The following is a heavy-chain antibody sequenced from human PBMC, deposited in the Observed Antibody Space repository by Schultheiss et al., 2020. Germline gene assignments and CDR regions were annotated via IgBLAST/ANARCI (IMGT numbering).Heavy chain of an antibody. D-gene: IGHD6-19*01. Sequence: SVKVSCKASGGTFSSYAISWVRQAPGQGLEWMGGIIPIFGTANYAQKFQGRVTITADKSTSTAYMELSSLRSEDTAVYYCAREQSLAVAGTGRIGWFDPWGQGTLVTVYS. CDR3: AREQSLAVAGTGRIGWFDP. J-gene: IGHJ5*02. V-gene: IGHV1-69*06. CDR2: IIPIFGTA. CDR1: GGTFSSYA.